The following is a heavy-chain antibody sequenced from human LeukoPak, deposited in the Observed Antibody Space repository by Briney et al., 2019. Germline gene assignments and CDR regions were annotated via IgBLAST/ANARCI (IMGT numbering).Heavy chain of an antibody. J-gene: IGHJ4*02. CDR2: IWYDGSNK. CDR3: ARGIAARLFDY. V-gene: IGHV3-33*01. D-gene: IGHD6-6*01. CDR1: GFTFSSYG. Sequence: GGSLRLSYAASGFTFSSYGMHWVRQAPGKGLEWVAVIWYDGSNKYYADSVKGRFTISRDNSKNTLYLQMNSLRAEDTAVNYCARGIAARLFDYWGQGTLVTVSS.